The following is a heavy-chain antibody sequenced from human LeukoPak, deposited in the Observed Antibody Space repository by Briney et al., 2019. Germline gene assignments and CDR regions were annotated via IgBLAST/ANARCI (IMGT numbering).Heavy chain of an antibody. Sequence: ASVKVSCKASGYTFTGYYMHWVRQAPGQGLEWMGWISAYNGNTNYAQKLQGRVTITADKSTSTAYMELSSLRSEDTAVYYCARDSPSLSPNYYYYYYMDVWGKGTTVTVSS. CDR1: GYTFTGYY. J-gene: IGHJ6*03. CDR2: ISAYNGNT. D-gene: IGHD3-16*02. V-gene: IGHV1-18*04. CDR3: ARDSPSLSPNYYYYYYMDV.